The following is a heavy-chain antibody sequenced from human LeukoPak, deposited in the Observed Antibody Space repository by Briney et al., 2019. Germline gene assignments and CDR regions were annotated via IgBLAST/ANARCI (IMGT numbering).Heavy chain of an antibody. Sequence: SETLSLTCSVSGGSISYYYWSWIRQFPGKGLEWIGYISDGESPDYNPSLQSRVTIYVDSSKNQFFLNLTSVTAADTAVNYCAQDRFSFVHWGQGTLVTVSS. CDR1: GGSISYYY. J-gene: IGHJ1*01. CDR2: ISDGESP. V-gene: IGHV4-59*01. D-gene: IGHD2-2*01. CDR3: AQDRFSFVH.